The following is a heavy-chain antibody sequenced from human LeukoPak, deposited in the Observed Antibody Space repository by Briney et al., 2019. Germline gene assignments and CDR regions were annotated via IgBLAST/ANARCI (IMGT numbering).Heavy chain of an antibody. D-gene: IGHD2-2*01. CDR1: GYTFTSYG. Sequence: GASVKVSCKASGYTFTSYGISWVRQAPGQGLEWMGWISAYNGNTNYAQKLQGRVTMTTDTSTSTAYMELRSLRSDDTAVYYCARVEGDLGYCSSTSCLNFDYWGQGTLVTVSS. J-gene: IGHJ4*02. CDR3: ARVEGDLGYCSSTSCLNFDY. V-gene: IGHV1-18*01. CDR2: ISAYNGNT.